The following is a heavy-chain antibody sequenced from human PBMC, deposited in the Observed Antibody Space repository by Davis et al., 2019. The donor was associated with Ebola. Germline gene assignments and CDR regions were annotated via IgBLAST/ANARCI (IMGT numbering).Heavy chain of an antibody. D-gene: IGHD5-12*01. V-gene: IGHV4-34*01. CDR1: GGSFSGYY. CDR3: ARQRGEYNWFDP. J-gene: IGHJ5*02. Sequence: MPSETLSLTCAVYGGSFSGYYWSWIRQPPGKGLEWIGEINHSGSTNYNPSLKSRVTISVDTSKNQFSLKLSSVTAADTAVYYCARQRGEYNWFDPWGQGTLVTVSS. CDR2: INHSGST.